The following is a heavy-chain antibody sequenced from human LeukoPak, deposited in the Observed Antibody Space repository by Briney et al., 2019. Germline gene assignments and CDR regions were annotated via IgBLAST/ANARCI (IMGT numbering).Heavy chain of an antibody. Sequence: SETLSLTCTVSGSSISSYHWSWIRQPAGKGLEWIGHIFASGSTNYNPSLKSRATISVDKSKNQFPLKLSSVTAADTAVYYCARDSDGAAQFDPWGQGTLVTVSS. CDR1: GSSISSYH. V-gene: IGHV4-4*07. J-gene: IGHJ5*02. CDR3: ARDSDGAAQFDP. CDR2: IFASGST. D-gene: IGHD6-13*01.